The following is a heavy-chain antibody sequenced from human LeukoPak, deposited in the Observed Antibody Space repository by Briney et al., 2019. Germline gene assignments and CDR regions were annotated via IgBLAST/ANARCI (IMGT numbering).Heavy chain of an antibody. CDR1: GFTFSNYW. Sequence: GGSLRLSCAASGFTFSNYWMSCVRQAPGKGLEWVANIKQDGSEKYYVDSVKGRFTIFRDNAKNSLYLQMNSLRAEDTALYYCARYRGGNWFDPWGQGTLVTVSS. CDR2: IKQDGSEK. J-gene: IGHJ5*02. CDR3: ARYRGGNWFDP. D-gene: IGHD1-26*01. V-gene: IGHV3-7*01.